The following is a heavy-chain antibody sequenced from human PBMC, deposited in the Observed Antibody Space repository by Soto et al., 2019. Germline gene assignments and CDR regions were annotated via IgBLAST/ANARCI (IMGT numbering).Heavy chain of an antibody. D-gene: IGHD3-3*01. CDR1: GFTFSSYA. J-gene: IGHJ6*03. Sequence: EVQLLESGGGLVQPGGSLRLSCAASGFTFSSYAMSWVRQAPGKGLEWVSAISGSGGSTYYADSGKGRFTISRDNSKNKLYRQLNSLGAEDTSVYYCAKRGPLFGVVIIPYYYYYYMDVWGKGTTVTFSS. CDR2: ISGSGGST. CDR3: AKRGPLFGVVIIPYYYYYYMDV. V-gene: IGHV3-23*01.